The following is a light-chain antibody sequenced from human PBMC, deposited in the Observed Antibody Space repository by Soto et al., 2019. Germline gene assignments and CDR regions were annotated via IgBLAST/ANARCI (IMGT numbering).Light chain of an antibody. V-gene: IGKV1-5*03. CDR1: QSISSW. J-gene: IGKJ1*01. Sequence: DMQMTQSPSTLSASVGDRVTITCRASQSISSWLAWYQQKPGKAPKLLIYKASSLESGVPSRFSGSGSGTEFTLTISSLQPDDFATYYCQQYVSGWTFGRGTKVEIK. CDR2: KAS. CDR3: QQYVSGWT.